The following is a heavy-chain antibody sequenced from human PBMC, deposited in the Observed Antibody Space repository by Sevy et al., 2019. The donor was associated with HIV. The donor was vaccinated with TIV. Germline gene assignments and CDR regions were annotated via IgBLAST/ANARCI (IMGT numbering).Heavy chain of an antibody. CDR1: GFTFSKYW. J-gene: IGHJ4*02. Sequence: GGSLRLSCAASGFTFSKYWMGWVRQAPGKGLEWVASIKQDAGQKYYVDSVKGRFTISRDNAKNSLYLQMNSLRAEDTAVYFCARADGNYYFHYWRQGTLDTVSS. V-gene: IGHV3-7*01. CDR2: IKQDAGQK. CDR3: ARADGNYYFHY. D-gene: IGHD1-7*01.